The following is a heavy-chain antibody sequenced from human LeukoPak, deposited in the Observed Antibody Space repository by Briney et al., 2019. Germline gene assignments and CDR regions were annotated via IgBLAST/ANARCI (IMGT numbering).Heavy chain of an antibody. CDR3: ARPITMLRRGTFWFDH. D-gene: IGHD3-10*01. Sequence: PSETLSLTCTVSSCSISSSRYYWGWLRQPPENGRERIGSIYYSGSTHYNPSLETRVTISVDTSKNQFSLKLSSVTAAYTAVYYCARPITMLRRGTFWFDHWGQGTLVAVSS. J-gene: IGHJ5*02. CDR2: IYYSGST. V-gene: IGHV4-39*01. CDR1: SCSISSSRYY.